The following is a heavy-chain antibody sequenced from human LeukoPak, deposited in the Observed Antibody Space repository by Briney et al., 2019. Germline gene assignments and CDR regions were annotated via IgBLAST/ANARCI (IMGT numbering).Heavy chain of an antibody. J-gene: IGHJ4*02. D-gene: IGHD3-10*01. CDR1: GFTFSSYG. V-gene: IGHV3-23*01. CDR2: ISGSGGST. CDR3: AKDRGYYGSGSRGLFDY. Sequence: GGSLRLSCAASGFTFSSYGMSWVRQAPGKGLEWVSAISGSGGSTYYADSVKGRFTISRDNSKNTLYLQMNSLRAEDTAVYYCAKDRGYYGSGSRGLFDYWGQGTLVTVSS.